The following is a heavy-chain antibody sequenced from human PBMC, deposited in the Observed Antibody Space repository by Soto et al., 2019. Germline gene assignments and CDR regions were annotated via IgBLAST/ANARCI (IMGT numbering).Heavy chain of an antibody. CDR2: IYYSGST. D-gene: IGHD5-12*01. J-gene: IGHJ6*04. CDR1: GGSISSSSYY. V-gene: IGHV4-39*01. CDR3: ARLSDDSGYSITDV. Sequence: SETLSLTCTVSGGSISSSSYYWGWIHQPPGRGLEWIGSIYYSGSTYYNPSLKSRVTISVDTSKNQFSLKLSSVTAADTAVYYCARLSDDSGYSITDVWGKGTTVTVSS.